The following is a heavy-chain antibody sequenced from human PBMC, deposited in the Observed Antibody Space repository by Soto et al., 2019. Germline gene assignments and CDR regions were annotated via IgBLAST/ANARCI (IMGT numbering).Heavy chain of an antibody. V-gene: IGHV1-69*06. CDR2: IIPIFGTA. J-gene: IGHJ4*02. CDR1: GGTFSSYA. CDR3: ARDLWFGDHFDY. Sequence: ASVKVSCRASGGTFSSYAISWVRQAPGQGLEWMGGIIPIFGTANYAQKFQGRVTITADKSTSTAYMELSSLRSEDTAVYYCARDLWFGDHFDYWGQGTLVTVSS. D-gene: IGHD3-10*01.